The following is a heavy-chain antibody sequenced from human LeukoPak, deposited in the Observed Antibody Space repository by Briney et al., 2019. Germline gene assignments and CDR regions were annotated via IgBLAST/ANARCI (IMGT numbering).Heavy chain of an antibody. V-gene: IGHV3-30-3*01. CDR2: ISYDGSNK. D-gene: IGHD6-13*01. CDR1: GFTFSSYA. J-gene: IGHJ6*02. CDR3: ARDRSSSWLWTYHYYAMDV. Sequence: RSLRLSCAASGFTFSSYAMHWVCQAPGKGLGLVAVISYDGSNKYYADSEKRRFTIPRDNSKNTLYLQMNSLRAEDTAVYYCARDRSSSWLWTYHYYAMDVWGQGTTVTVSS.